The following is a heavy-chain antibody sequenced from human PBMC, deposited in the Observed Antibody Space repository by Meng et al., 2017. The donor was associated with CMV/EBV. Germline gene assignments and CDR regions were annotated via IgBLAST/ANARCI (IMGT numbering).Heavy chain of an antibody. CDR1: GFLLSTSGVG. CDR2: IYWNDDK. CDR3: AHNGELLYYYYGMDV. D-gene: IGHD1-26*01. V-gene: IGHV2-5*01. J-gene: IGHJ6*02. Sequence: SGPTLVKPTQTLTLTCTFSGFLLSTSGVGVGWIRQPPGKALEWLAIIYWNDDKRYSPSLKSRLTITKDTSKNQVVLTMTNMDPVDTATYYCAHNGELLYYYYGMDVWGQGTTVTVSS.